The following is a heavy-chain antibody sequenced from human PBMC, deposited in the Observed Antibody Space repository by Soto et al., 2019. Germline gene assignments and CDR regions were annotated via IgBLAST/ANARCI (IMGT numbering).Heavy chain of an antibody. V-gene: IGHV4-39*01. D-gene: IGHD3-10*01. CDR1: GGSISSSSYY. CDR3: ARPYYYGSGMVFNP. J-gene: IGHJ5*02. Sequence: QLQLQESGPGLVKPSETLSLTCTVSGGSISSSSYYWGWIRQPPGKGLEWIGSIYYSGSTYYNPTLKSRVTISVDPYKNKFSLKLSSVPAADTAVYYCARPYYYGSGMVFNPCGQGTLVTISS. CDR2: IYYSGST.